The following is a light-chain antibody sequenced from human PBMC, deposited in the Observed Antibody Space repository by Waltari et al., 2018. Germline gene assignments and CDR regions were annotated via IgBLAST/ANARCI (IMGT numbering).Light chain of an antibody. J-gene: IGKJ1*01. Sequence: DIVMTQSPDSLAVSLGERATINCKSSQSVLYSSNNKNYLVWYQQKPGRPPKLLIYWASTRESGVPDRFSGSGSGTDFTLTISSLQAEDVAVYYCQQYYSSPWTFGQGTKVEIK. CDR2: WAS. CDR1: QSVLYSSNNKNY. V-gene: IGKV4-1*01. CDR3: QQYYSSPWT.